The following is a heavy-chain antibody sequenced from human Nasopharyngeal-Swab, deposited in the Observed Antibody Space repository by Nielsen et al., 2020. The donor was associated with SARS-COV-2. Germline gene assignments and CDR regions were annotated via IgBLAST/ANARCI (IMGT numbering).Heavy chain of an antibody. CDR3: ARGLLRYYDSGSSPTPPDY. J-gene: IGHJ4*02. V-gene: IGHV4-31*03. CDR1: GGSISSGGYY. Sequence: LRLSRTVSGGSISSGGYYWSWIRQHPGKGLEWIGYIYYSGSTYYNPSLKSRVTISVDTSKNQFSLKLSSVTAADTAVYYCARGLLRYYDSGSSPTPPDYWGQGTLVTVSS. D-gene: IGHD3-10*01. CDR2: IYYSGST.